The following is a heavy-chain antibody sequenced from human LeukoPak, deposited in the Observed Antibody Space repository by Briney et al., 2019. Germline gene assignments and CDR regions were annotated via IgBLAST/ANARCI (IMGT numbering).Heavy chain of an antibody. CDR1: GYTFTGYY. CDR2: INPNSGGT. Sequence: ASVKVSCKASGYTFTGYYMHWVRQAPGQGLEWMGWINPNSGGTNYAQKFQGRVTMTRDTSISTAYMELSRLRSDDTAVYYCARAPLLRFLEWLLPNWFDPWGQGTLVTVSS. D-gene: IGHD3-3*01. J-gene: IGHJ5*02. CDR3: ARAPLLRFLEWLLPNWFDP. V-gene: IGHV1-2*02.